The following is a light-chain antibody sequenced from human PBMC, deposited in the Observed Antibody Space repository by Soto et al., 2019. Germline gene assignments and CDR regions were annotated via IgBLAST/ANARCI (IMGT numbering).Light chain of an antibody. V-gene: IGKV1-39*01. Sequence: DIQLTQSPASLFASVGDRVTITCRASDNIGSNLNWYQHQTGTAPKLLIYAASSLQGGVPSRFSGSGYGTQFTSPIISLQTEDLTTYYSQQIYKSITLGGGPWV. CDR3: QQIYKSIT. J-gene: IGKJ4*01. CDR1: DNIGSN. CDR2: AAS.